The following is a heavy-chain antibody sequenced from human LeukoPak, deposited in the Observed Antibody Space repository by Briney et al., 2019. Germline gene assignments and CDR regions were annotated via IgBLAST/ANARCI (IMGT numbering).Heavy chain of an antibody. CDR1: GGSISSYY. V-gene: IGHV4-59*12. CDR3: ARMPHCSGGSCSHYNWFDP. J-gene: IGHJ5*02. CDR2: IYYSGST. D-gene: IGHD2-15*01. Sequence: SETLSLTCTVSGGSISSYYWSWIRQPPGKGLEWIGYIYYSGSTNYNPSLKSRVTISVDTSKNQFSLKLSSVTAADTAVYYRARMPHCSGGSCSHYNWFDPWGQGTLVTVSS.